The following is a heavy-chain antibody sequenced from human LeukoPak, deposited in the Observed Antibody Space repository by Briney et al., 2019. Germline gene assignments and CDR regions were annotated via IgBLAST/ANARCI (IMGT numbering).Heavy chain of an antibody. CDR1: GYTFTGYY. CDR3: ARGKYYYDSSGYWPYYYYGMDV. CDR2: IIPIFGTA. Sequence: SVKVSCKASGYTFTGYYMHWVRQAPGHGLEWMGGIIPIFGTANYAQKFQGRVTITADESTSTAYMELSSLRSEDTAVYYCARGKYYYDSSGYWPYYYYGMDVWGQGTTVTVSS. V-gene: IGHV1-69*13. D-gene: IGHD3-22*01. J-gene: IGHJ6*02.